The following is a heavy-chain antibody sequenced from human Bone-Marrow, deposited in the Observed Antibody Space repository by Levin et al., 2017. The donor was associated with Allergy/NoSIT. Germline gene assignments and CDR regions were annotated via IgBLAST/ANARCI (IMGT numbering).Heavy chain of an antibody. Sequence: GGSLRLSCTASGFVFSDHYMTWIRQAPGRGLESVSYISSLGTTVSYADSVKGRFTLSRDNAKNSLYLQMDSLRPDGTAVYYCARGDGVTAYWGQGTLVTVSS. J-gene: IGHJ4*02. CDR3: ARGDGVTAY. CDR2: ISSLGTTV. V-gene: IGHV3-11*01. CDR1: GFVFSDHY. D-gene: IGHD3-3*01.